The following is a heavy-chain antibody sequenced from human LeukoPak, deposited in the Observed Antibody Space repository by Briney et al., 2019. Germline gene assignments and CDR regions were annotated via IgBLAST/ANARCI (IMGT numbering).Heavy chain of an antibody. Sequence: PGGCLRLSCTASGFTFSSYSMRWVGQAPGKGGEWVSSISSSGGNTYYPDSMKGRFTISRDNSKNTMYLQMNSLRAEDTAVYYCAKDRPTWPIDYWGQGTLVTVSS. CDR1: GFTFSSYS. J-gene: IGHJ4*02. V-gene: IGHV3-23*01. CDR3: AKDRPTWPIDY. CDR2: ISSSGGNT. D-gene: IGHD5-12*01.